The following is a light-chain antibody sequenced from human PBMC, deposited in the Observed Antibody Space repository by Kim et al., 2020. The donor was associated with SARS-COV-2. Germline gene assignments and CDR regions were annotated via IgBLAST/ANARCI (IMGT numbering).Light chain of an antibody. J-gene: IGKJ4*01. CDR2: GAS. CDR3: QLYGRSPPNT. V-gene: IGKV3-20*01. Sequence: EILLTLSPGTLSLSPGERATLSCRASQSVTNNFLAWYQQKPGQAPRLLINGASSRATGIPDRFSGSGSVTDFTLTIRRLEHEDFAVYYCQLYGRSPPNTFGGGTKVDIK. CDR1: QSVTNNF.